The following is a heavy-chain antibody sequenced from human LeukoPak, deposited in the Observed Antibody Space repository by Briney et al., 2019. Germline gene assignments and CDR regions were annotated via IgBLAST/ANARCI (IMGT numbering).Heavy chain of an antibody. CDR3: ARGGKRYLDY. CDR2: IKEDGSEK. V-gene: IGHV3-7*01. CDR1: GLIFSTYW. J-gene: IGHJ4*02. D-gene: IGHD1-1*01. Sequence: PGGSLRLSCAASGLIFSTYWMSWARQAPGKGLEWVAKIKEDGSEKYYVDSVKGRFTISRDNAKNSLYLQMNSLRVEDTAVYYCARGGKRYLDYWGQGTLVPVSS.